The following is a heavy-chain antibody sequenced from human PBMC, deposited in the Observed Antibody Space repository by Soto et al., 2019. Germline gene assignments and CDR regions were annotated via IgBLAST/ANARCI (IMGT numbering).Heavy chain of an antibody. J-gene: IGHJ4*02. D-gene: IGHD6-6*01. CDR3: ARDTIHSSSATPSFDY. CDR1: GGSISSYY. V-gene: IGHV4-59*01. CDR2: IYYSGST. Sequence: PSETLSLTCTVSGGSISSYYWSWIRQPPGKGLEWIGYIYYSGSTNYNPSLKSRVTISVDTSKNQFSLKLSSVTAADTAVYYCARDTIHSSSATPSFDYWGQGTLVTVSS.